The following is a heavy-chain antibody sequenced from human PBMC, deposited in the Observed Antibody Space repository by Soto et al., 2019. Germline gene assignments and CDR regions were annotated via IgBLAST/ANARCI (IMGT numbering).Heavy chain of an antibody. CDR1: GFTFTSYT. CDR3: GTRPSGDTDY. Sequence: GGSLRLSCAASGFTFTSYTMNWVRQAPGKGLEWVSTISYSGVSTYYADSVKGRFTISRDNSKNTLSLQMNSLRADDTAVYYCGTRPSGDTDYWGQGTLVTVSS. CDR2: ISYSGVST. V-gene: IGHV3-23*01. D-gene: IGHD2-21*01. J-gene: IGHJ4*02.